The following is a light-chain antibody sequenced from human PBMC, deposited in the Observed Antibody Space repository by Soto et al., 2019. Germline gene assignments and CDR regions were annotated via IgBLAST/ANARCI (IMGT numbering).Light chain of an antibody. J-gene: IGLJ1*01. CDR2: EIN. CDR3: TSHNTLGTLQV. V-gene: IGLV2-14*01. Sequence: QSVLTQPASVSGSPGQSVTISCTGTSCDIGVYYYVSWYQLHPGKAPKLMIYEINIRPSGVSNRFSGSKSGTTASLAISGHQAEDDADYYHTSHNTLGTLQVFGPGTKVTVL. CDR1: SCDIGVYYY.